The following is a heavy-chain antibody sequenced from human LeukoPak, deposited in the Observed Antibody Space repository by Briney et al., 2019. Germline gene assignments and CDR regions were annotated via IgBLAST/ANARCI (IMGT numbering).Heavy chain of an antibody. CDR1: GSSISSYY. Sequence: PSETLSLTCTVSGSSISSYYWSWIRQPPGQGLEWIGYMYYSGSTNYNPSLKSRVTISINTSKNQFSLRLSSVTAADTAVYYCARGSDYGDYWGQGTLVTVSS. D-gene: IGHD3-3*01. CDR3: ARGSDYGDY. V-gene: IGHV4-59*01. J-gene: IGHJ4*02. CDR2: MYYSGST.